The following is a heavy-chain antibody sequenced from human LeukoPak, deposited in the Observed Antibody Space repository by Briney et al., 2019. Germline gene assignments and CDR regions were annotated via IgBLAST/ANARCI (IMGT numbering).Heavy chain of an antibody. CDR1: GGSISSYY. V-gene: IGHV4-59*12. CDR3: ASLYGSSWPPFDY. D-gene: IGHD6-13*01. CDR2: IYYSGST. Sequence: SETLSLTCTVSGGSISSYYWSWFRQPPGKGLEWIGYIYYSGSTNYNPSLKSRVTISVDTSKNQFSLKLSSVTAADTAVYYCASLYGSSWPPFDYWGQGTLVTVSS. J-gene: IGHJ4*02.